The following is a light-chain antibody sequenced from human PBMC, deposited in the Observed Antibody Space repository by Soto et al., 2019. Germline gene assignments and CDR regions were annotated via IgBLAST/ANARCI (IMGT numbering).Light chain of an antibody. CDR3: QHYNSYSEA. Sequence: DIQMTQYTSTLSGSVGDRVTITCRASQTISSWLACYQPKPGRAPKLRIYKASTLKSGVPSRFSGSGSGTEFTLTISSLQPDDFATYYCQHYNSYSEAFGQGTKVDI. V-gene: IGKV1-5*03. CDR1: QTISSW. J-gene: IGKJ1*01. CDR2: KAS.